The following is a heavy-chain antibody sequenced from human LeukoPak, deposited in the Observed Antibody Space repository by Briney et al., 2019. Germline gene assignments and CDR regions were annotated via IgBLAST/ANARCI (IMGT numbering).Heavy chain of an antibody. CDR2: IRVDGIDK. D-gene: IGHD2-15*01. Sequence: GGSLRLSCAASGFSFHKYGMHWVRQAPGKGLEWVAYIRVDGIDKYYPDSVKGRFTISRDNSKNTLYLQMNSLRAEDTAVYYCAKGIQSGGTCYFDYWGQGTLVTVSS. J-gene: IGHJ4*02. CDR1: GFSFHKYG. CDR3: AKGIQSGGTCYFDY. V-gene: IGHV3-30*02.